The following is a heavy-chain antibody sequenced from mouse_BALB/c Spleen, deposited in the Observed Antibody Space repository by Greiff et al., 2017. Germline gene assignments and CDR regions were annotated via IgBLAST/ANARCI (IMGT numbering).Heavy chain of an antibody. V-gene: IGHV2-2*02. CDR3: ARPYDYGYAMDY. Sequence: VKLMESGPGLVQPSQSLSITCTVSGFSLTSYGVHWVRQSPGKGLEWLGVIWSGGSTDYNAAFISRLSISKDNSKSQVFFKMNSLQANDTAIYYCARPYDYGYAMDYWGQGTSVTVSS. CDR1: GFSLTSYG. CDR2: IWSGGST. D-gene: IGHD2-4*01. J-gene: IGHJ4*01.